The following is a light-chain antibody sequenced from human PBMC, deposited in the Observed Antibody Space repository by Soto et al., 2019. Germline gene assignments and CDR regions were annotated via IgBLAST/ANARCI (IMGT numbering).Light chain of an antibody. Sequence: DIQMTQSAASLSASVGDRVTITCRASQSISTWLAWFQQKPGKAPKLLIYDASSLESGVPSRFSGSGSGTDFTLTISSLKPDDFATYYCQQYNSYSGTFGQGTKVDI. J-gene: IGKJ1*01. CDR2: DAS. CDR3: QQYNSYSGT. CDR1: QSISTW. V-gene: IGKV1-5*01.